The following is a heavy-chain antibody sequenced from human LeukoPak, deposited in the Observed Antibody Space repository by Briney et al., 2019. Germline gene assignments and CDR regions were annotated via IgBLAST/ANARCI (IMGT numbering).Heavy chain of an antibody. D-gene: IGHD6-19*01. CDR2: ISSSGSTI. CDR1: GFTFSSYE. CDR3: ARGRIAVAGTFVY. V-gene: IGHV3-48*03. J-gene: IGHJ4*02. Sequence: GGSLRLSCAASGFTFSSYEMNWVRQAPGKGLEWVSYISSSGSTIYYADSVKGRFTISRDNAKNSLYLQMNSLRAEDTAVYYCARGRIAVAGTFVYWGQGTLVTISS.